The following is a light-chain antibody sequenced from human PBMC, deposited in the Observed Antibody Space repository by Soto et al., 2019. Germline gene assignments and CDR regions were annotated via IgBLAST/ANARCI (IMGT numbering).Light chain of an antibody. CDR3: QQLNAYPLT. CDR1: QDISSF. V-gene: IGKV1-9*01. J-gene: IGKJ5*01. CDR2: AAS. Sequence: ASXXDIFTIXCRASQDISSFLAWYQQKPGKAPKLLILAASTLQSGVPSRFSGSGSGTDFTLTISNLQPEDFATYYCQQLNAYPLTFGQGTRLEIK.